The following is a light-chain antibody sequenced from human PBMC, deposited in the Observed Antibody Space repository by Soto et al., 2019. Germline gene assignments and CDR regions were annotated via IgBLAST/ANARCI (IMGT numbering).Light chain of an antibody. V-gene: IGLV2-14*01. Sequence: QSVLTQPASVSGSPGQSITISCTGGSSDVGAYDFVSWYQQYPGKAPKLMIYDVSNRPSGVSNRFSGSKSGNTASLTISGLQAEDEADYYCSSYTSSSTPYVVFGGGTQLTVL. CDR2: DVS. J-gene: IGLJ2*01. CDR1: SSDVGAYDF. CDR3: SSYTSSSTPYVV.